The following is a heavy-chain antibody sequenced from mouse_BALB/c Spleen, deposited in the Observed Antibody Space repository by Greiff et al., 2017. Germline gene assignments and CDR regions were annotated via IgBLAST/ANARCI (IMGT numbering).Heavy chain of an antibody. CDR3: ASPPFDY. CDR1: GFNIKDYY. Sequence: VQLKQSGAELVRPGALVKLSCKASGFNIKDYYMHWVKQRPEQGLEWIGWIDPENGNTIYDPKFQGKASITADTSSNTAYLQLSSLTSEDTAVYYCASPPFDYWGQGTTLTVSS. J-gene: IGHJ2*01. V-gene: IGHV14-1*02. CDR2: IDPENGNT.